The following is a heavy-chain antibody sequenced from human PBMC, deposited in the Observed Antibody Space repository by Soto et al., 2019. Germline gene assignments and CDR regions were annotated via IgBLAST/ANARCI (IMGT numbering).Heavy chain of an antibody. Sequence: ASVKVSCKASGYTFTGYYMHWVRQAPGQGLEWMGWINPNSGGTNYAQKFQGWVTMTRDTSIGTAYMELSRLRSDDTAVYYCARSLYCSGGSCYPSSSPFDYWGQETLVTVSS. CDR1: GYTFTGYY. CDR2: INPNSGGT. J-gene: IGHJ4*02. D-gene: IGHD2-15*01. CDR3: ARSLYCSGGSCYPSSSPFDY. V-gene: IGHV1-2*04.